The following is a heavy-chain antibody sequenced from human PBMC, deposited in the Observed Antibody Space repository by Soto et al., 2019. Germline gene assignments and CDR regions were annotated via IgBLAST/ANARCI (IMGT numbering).Heavy chain of an antibody. J-gene: IGHJ6*02. CDR3: ARDMSGGTYNYYYGMDV. D-gene: IGHD1-26*01. CDR1: GFSFSSHV. Sequence: PGGSLRLSCAASGFSFSSHVMSWVRQAPGRGLEWVSAISGSGSPTYYADSVKGRFTISRDNSKNTLYLQMNSLRADDTAVYYCARDMSGGTYNYYYGMDVWGQGTTVTVSS. V-gene: IGHV3-23*01. CDR2: ISGSGSPT.